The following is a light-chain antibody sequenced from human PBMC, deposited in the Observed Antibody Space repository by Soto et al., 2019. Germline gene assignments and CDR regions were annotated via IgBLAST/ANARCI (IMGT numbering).Light chain of an antibody. CDR1: SSNIGAGYD. V-gene: IGLV1-40*01. Sequence: QTVVTQPPSVSGAPGQRVTICCTGSSSNIGAGYDVHWYQQFPGTAPKLLIYANNNRPSGVPDRFSGSKSGTSASLAITGLQAEDEADYSCQSYDSSLSVVFGGGTKVTVL. CDR2: ANN. J-gene: IGLJ3*02. CDR3: QSYDSSLSVV.